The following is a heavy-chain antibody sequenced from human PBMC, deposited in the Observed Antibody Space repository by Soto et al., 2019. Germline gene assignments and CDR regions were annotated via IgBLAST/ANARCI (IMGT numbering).Heavy chain of an antibody. J-gene: IGHJ5*02. D-gene: IGHD3-10*01. V-gene: IGHV4-34*01. Sequence: PSETLSLTCAVYGGSFSGYYWSWIRQPPGKGLEWIGEINHSGSTNYNPSLKSRVTISVDTSKNQFSLKLSSVTAADTAVYYCARELAPLYGSGNKWSWFDPWGQGALVTVSS. CDR3: ARELAPLYGSGNKWSWFDP. CDR1: GGSFSGYY. CDR2: INHSGST.